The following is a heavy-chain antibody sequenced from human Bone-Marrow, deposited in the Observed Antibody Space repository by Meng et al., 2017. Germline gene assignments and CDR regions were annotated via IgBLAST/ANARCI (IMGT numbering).Heavy chain of an antibody. V-gene: IGHV3-23*01. CDR2: ISGSGGST. J-gene: IGHJ6*02. Sequence: GESLKISCAASGFTFSSYAMSWVRQAPGKGLEWVSAISGSGGSTYYADSVKGRFTISRDNSKHTLYLQMNSLRDEDTAVYYCAKLSRLVIMANGMDVWGQGTTVTVSS. D-gene: IGHD3-9*01. CDR3: AKLSRLVIMANGMDV. CDR1: GFTFSSYA.